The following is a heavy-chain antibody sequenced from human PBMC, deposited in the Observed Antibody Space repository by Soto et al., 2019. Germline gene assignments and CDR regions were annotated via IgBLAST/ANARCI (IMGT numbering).Heavy chain of an antibody. V-gene: IGHV3-13*05. Sequence: EVQLVESGGGLMRPGGSLRLSCTASGSMFEKYAMHWVRQRAGKGLEWVAAIGTTGHPYYPGSAKGRFNIARENVKNSLFLQGNDLKAGDTAVYYCARGSSGWYADLDSWGHGTLVTVSA. D-gene: IGHD6-19*01. CDR2: IGTTGHP. CDR1: GSMFEKYA. J-gene: IGHJ5*01. CDR3: ARGSSGWYADLDS.